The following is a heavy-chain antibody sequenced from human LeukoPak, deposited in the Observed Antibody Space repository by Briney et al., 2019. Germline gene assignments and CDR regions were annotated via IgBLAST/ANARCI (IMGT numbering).Heavy chain of an antibody. CDR2: ISSNGGST. Sequence: GGSLRLSCAASGFTFSSYAMHWVRQAPGKGLEYVSAISSNGGSTYYANSVKGRLTISRDNSKNTLYLQMGSLRAEDMAVYYCAREEYYDILTAPGAFDIWGQGTMVTVSS. J-gene: IGHJ3*02. V-gene: IGHV3-64*01. CDR1: GFTFSSYA. CDR3: AREEYYDILTAPGAFDI. D-gene: IGHD3-9*01.